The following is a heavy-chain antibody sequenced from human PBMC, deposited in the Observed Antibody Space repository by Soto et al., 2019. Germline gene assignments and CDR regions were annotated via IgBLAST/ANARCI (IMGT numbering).Heavy chain of an antibody. D-gene: IGHD6-6*01. CDR2: ISGSGGST. J-gene: IGHJ5*02. CDR3: AKAGIAARPNWFDP. Sequence: GGPLRLSCTASGVTFSSYAMSWVRQAPGKGLEWVSAISGSGGSTYYADSVKGRFTISRDNSKNTLYLQMNSLRAEDTAVYYCAKAGIAARPNWFDPWGQGTLVTVSS. CDR1: GVTFSSYA. V-gene: IGHV3-23*01.